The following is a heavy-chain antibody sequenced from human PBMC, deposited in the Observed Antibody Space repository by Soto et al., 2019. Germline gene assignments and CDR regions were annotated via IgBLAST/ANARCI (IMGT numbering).Heavy chain of an antibody. CDR1: GGSMRNYY. D-gene: IGHD6-6*01. J-gene: IGHJ4*02. CDR2: VYHSGST. Sequence: SETLSLTCSVSGGSMRNYYWNWIRQPPGRGLEWIGYVYHSGSTNYNPSLKSRVSMSVDVSRNHFSLALHSVTAADTAVYFCTSSYSTSSSPDYWGQGTLVTVSS. CDR3: TSSYSTSSSPDY. V-gene: IGHV4-59*01.